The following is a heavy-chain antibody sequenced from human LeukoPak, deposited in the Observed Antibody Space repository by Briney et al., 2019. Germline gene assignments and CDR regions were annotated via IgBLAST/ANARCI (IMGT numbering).Heavy chain of an antibody. Sequence: PGRSLRLSCAASGFIFSNYAMHWVRQAPGKGLEWVALISYDGSNKYYADSVKGRFTISRDNSENTLYSQMNSLRPEDTAVYFCVKGLGVVVPAANRADYFQHWGQGTLVTVSS. CDR3: VKGLGVVVPAANRADYFQH. CDR2: ISYDGSNK. D-gene: IGHD2-2*01. CDR1: GFIFSNYA. J-gene: IGHJ1*01. V-gene: IGHV3-30*04.